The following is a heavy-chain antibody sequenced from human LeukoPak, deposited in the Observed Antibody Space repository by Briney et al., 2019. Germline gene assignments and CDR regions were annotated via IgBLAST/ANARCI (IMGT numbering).Heavy chain of an antibody. J-gene: IGHJ4*02. CDR3: AIDYGSGSLDY. V-gene: IGHV4-30-4*08. Sequence: SETLSLTCTVSGGSISSGDYYWSWIRQPPGKGLEWIGEINHSGSTNYNPSLKSRVTISVDTSKNQFSLKLSSVTAADTAVYYCAIDYGSGSLDYWGQGTLVTVSS. D-gene: IGHD3-10*01. CDR2: INHSGST. CDR1: GGSISSGDYY.